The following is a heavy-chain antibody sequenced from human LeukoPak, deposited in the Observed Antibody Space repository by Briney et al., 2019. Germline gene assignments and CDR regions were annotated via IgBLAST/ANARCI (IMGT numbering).Heavy chain of an antibody. J-gene: IGHJ4*02. CDR3: AKDPPVVPAATEDY. CDR1: GFTFSSYA. Sequence: GGSLGLSCAASGFTFSSYAMSWVRQAPGKGLEWVSAISGSGGSTYYADSVKGRFTISRDNSKNTLYLQMNSLRAEDTAVYYCAKDPPVVPAATEDYWGQGTLVTVSS. V-gene: IGHV3-23*01. CDR2: ISGSGGST. D-gene: IGHD2-2*01.